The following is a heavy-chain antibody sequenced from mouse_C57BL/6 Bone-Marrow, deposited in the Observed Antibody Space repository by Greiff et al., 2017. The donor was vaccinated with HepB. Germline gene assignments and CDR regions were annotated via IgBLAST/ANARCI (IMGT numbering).Heavy chain of an antibody. V-gene: IGHV1-26*01. D-gene: IGHD1-1*01. CDR1: GYTFTDYY. J-gene: IGHJ4*01. CDR2: INPNNGVT. CDR3: TSRYYGTVDY. Sequence: EVQLQQSGPELVKPGTSVKISCKASGYTFTDYYMNWVKQSHGKGLEWIGVINPNNGVTSYNQKFTGKATLTVDKSSSTAYMELSSLTSEDSAVYCCTSRYYGTVDYWGQGTSVTVSS.